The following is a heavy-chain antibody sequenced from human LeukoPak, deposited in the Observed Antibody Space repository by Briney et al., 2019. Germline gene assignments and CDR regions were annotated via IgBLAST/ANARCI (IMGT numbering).Heavy chain of an antibody. J-gene: IGHJ6*02. Sequence: PGGSLRLSCAASGFTFSSYGMHWVRQAPGKGLEWVAVISYDGSNKYYADSVKGRFTISRDNSKNTLYLQMNSLRAEDTAVYYCAKDRGYYASYGMDVWGQGTTVTVSS. V-gene: IGHV3-30*18. CDR3: AKDRGYYASYGMDV. D-gene: IGHD3-10*01. CDR1: GFTFSSYG. CDR2: ISYDGSNK.